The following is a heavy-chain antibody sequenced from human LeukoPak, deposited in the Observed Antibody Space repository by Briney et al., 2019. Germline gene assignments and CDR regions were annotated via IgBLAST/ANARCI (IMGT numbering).Heavy chain of an antibody. V-gene: IGHV4-61*02. Sequence: SQTLSLTCTVSGGSISSGSYYWSWIRQPAGKGLEWIGRIYTSGSTNYNPSLKSRVTISVDTSKNQFSLKLSSVTAADTAVYYCASYHGLQSSFDYWGQGTLVTVSS. CDR1: GGSISSGSYY. CDR3: ASYHGLQSSFDY. CDR2: IYTSGST. D-gene: IGHD4-11*01. J-gene: IGHJ4*02.